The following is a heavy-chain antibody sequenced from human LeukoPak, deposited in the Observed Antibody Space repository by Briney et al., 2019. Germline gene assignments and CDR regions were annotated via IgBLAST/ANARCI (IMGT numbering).Heavy chain of an antibody. D-gene: IGHD3-22*01. CDR2: ISAYNGNT. V-gene: IGHV1-18*01. J-gene: IGHJ5*02. CDR3: ARAVDCYDSSGSFNWFDP. CDR1: GYTFTSYG. Sequence: ASVKVSCKASGYTFTSYGISWVRQAPGQGLEWMGWISAYNGNTNYAQKLQGRVTMTTDTSTSTAYMELRSLRSDDTAVYYCARAVDCYDSSGSFNWFDPWGQGTLVTVSS.